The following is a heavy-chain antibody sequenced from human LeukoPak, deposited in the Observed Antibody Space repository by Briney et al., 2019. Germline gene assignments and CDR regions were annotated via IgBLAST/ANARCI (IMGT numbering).Heavy chain of an antibody. CDR2: IKSKTDGGTT. CDR3: TTDIVVVPARDWFDP. CDR1: GFTFSNAW. J-gene: IGHJ5*02. D-gene: IGHD2-2*01. Sequence: GGSLRLSCAASGFTFSNAWMSWVRQAPGKGLEWVGRIKSKTDGGTTDYAAPVKGRFTISRDDSKNTLYLQMNSLKTEDTAVYYCTTDIVVVPARDWFDPWGQGTLVTVSS. V-gene: IGHV3-15*01.